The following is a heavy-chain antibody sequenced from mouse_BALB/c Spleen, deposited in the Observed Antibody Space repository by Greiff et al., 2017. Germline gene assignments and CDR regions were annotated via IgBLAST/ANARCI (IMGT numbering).Heavy chain of an antibody. V-gene: IGHV3-8*02. D-gene: IGHD1-1*01. CDR2: ISYSGST. CDR3: ARYRDVVAKGSWYFDV. Sequence: EVQLVESGPSLVKPSQTLSLTCSVTGDSITSGYWNWIRKFPGNKLEYMGYISYSGSTYYNPSLKSRISITRDTSKNQYYLQLNSVTTEDTATDYCARYRDVVAKGSWYFDVWGAGTTVTVSS. J-gene: IGHJ1*01. CDR1: GDSITSGY.